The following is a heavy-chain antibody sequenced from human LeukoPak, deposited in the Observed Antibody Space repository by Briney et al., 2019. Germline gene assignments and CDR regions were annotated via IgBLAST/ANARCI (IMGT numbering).Heavy chain of an antibody. V-gene: IGHV1-69*13. J-gene: IGHJ4*02. CDR1: GYTFTSHG. CDR2: IIPIFGTA. Sequence: SVKVSCKASGYTFTSHGISWVRQAPGQGLEWMGGIIPIFGTANYAQKFQGRVTITADESTSTAYMELSSLRSEDTAVYYCARGVSYYFDYWGQGTLVTVSS. CDR3: ARGVSYYFDY.